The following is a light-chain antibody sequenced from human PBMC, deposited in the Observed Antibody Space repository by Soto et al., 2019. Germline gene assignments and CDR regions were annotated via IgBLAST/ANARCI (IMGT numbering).Light chain of an antibody. V-gene: IGKV3-20*01. Sequence: DIVLTQSPGTLSWSPGERATPSCRASQSVSSSYLAWYQQKPGQAPRLLIYGASSRATGIPDRFSGSGSGTDFTLTISRLEPEDFAVYYCQQYGSSPRTFGQGTKV. CDR2: GAS. CDR1: QSVSSSY. J-gene: IGKJ1*01. CDR3: QQYGSSPRT.